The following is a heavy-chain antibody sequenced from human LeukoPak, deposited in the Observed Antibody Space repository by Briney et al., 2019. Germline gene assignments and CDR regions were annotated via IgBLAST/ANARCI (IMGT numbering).Heavy chain of an antibody. D-gene: IGHD5-12*01. CDR3: ARMWLCMDY. J-gene: IGHJ4*02. V-gene: IGHV4-34*01. Sequence: PSETLSLTCAVYGGSFSGYYWSWIRQPPGKGLEWIGEINHSGSTNYNPSLKSRVTISVDTSKNQFSLKLSSVTAADTAVYYCARMWLCMDYWGQGTLVTVSS. CDR2: INHSGST. CDR1: GGSFSGYY.